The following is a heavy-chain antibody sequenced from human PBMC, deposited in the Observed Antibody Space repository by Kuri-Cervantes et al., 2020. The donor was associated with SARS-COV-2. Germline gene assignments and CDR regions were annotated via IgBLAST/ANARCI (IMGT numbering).Heavy chain of an antibody. D-gene: IGHD2-2*01. V-gene: IGHV3-33*08. CDR2: TWYDGSNK. CDR1: GFTFSSYG. Sequence: GESLKISCAASGFTFSSYGMHWVRQAPGKGLEWVAVTWYDGSNKYCADSVKGRFTISRDNSKNTLYLQMNSLSAEDTAVYYCARDMACTSTSCYGFDYWGQGTLVTVSS. CDR3: ARDMACTSTSCYGFDY. J-gene: IGHJ4*02.